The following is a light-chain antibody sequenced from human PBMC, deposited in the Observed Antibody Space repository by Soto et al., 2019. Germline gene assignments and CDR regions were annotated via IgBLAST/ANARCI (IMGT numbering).Light chain of an antibody. J-gene: IGKJ5*01. CDR2: GAS. Sequence: EIVLTQSPGTLSLSPGERATLSCRASQSVSNNYLAWYQQKPGQAPRLLIYGASNRATGIPDRFSGSGSGTDFTLTISRLEPEDFAVYYCQQYNKWPQTFGQGTRLEIK. CDR1: QSVSNNY. V-gene: IGKV3-20*01. CDR3: QQYNKWPQT.